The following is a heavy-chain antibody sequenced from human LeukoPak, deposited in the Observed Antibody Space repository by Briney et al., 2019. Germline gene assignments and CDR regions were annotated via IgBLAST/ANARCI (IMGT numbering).Heavy chain of an antibody. V-gene: IGHV3-30*04. CDR2: ISYDESKK. D-gene: IGHD6-6*01. J-gene: IGHJ4*02. CDR1: GFTFSSYA. CDR3: AKDLDSSSTYDY. Sequence: GGSLRLSCAASGFTFSSYAMHWVRQAPGKGLEWVTIISYDESKKYYADYVKGRFTISRDNSKNTLYLQMNSLRAEDTAVYYCAKDLDSSSTYDYWGQGTLVTVSS.